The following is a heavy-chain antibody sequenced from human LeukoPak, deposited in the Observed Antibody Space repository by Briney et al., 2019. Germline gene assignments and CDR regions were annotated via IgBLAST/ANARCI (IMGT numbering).Heavy chain of an antibody. CDR1: GGSISSYS. CDR3: VSSYGGYVLDY. CDR2: VYHSGSI. J-gene: IGHJ4*02. V-gene: IGHV4-59*01. Sequence: SETLSLTCTVSGGSISSYSWNWIRQSPGKALEWIGRVYHSGSINYNPSLKSRVTISVDTSKNQFSLNLSSVTAADTAVYYCVSSYGGYVLDYWGQGTLVIVSS. D-gene: IGHD5-12*01.